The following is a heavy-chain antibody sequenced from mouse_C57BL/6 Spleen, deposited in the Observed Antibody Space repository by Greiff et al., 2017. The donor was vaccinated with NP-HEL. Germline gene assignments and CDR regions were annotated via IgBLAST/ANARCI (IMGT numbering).Heavy chain of an antibody. CDR1: GFTFSSYA. D-gene: IGHD2-5*01. J-gene: IGHJ1*03. CDR3: TRDRYSNYVDFDV. Sequence: EVKLMESGEGLVKPGGSLKLSCAASGFTFSSYAMSWVRQTPEKRLEWVAYISSGGDYIYYADTVKGRFTISRDNARNTLYLQMSSLKSEDTAMYYCTRDRYSNYVDFDVWGTGTTVTVSS. V-gene: IGHV5-9-1*02. CDR2: ISSGGDYI.